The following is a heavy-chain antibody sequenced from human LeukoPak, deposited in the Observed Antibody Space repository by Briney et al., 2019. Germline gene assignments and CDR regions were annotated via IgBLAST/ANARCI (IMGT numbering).Heavy chain of an antibody. V-gene: IGHV1-2*02. Sequence: ASVKLSCKASGYTFTGYFMHWVRLAPGQGLEWMGWINPNSGGTNYAQMFQGRVTMTRDTSISTAYTELSRLGSDDTAVYYCARGGLPIYYYYMDVWGKGTTVTVSS. D-gene: IGHD4-11*01. CDR2: INPNSGGT. J-gene: IGHJ6*03. CDR3: ARGGLPIYYYYMDV. CDR1: GYTFTGYF.